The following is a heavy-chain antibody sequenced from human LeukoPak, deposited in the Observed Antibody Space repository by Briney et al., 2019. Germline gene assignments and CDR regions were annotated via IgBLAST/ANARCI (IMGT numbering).Heavy chain of an antibody. CDR3: ARDPISDGSGMDV. D-gene: IGHD3-10*01. CDR1: GGSFSGYY. J-gene: IGHJ6*03. V-gene: IGHV4-34*01. Sequence: SETLSLTCAVYGGSFSGYYWSWIRQPPGKGLEWIGESNHSGSTNYNPSLKSRVTISVDTSKNQFSLKLSSVTAADTAVYYCARDPISDGSGMDVWGKRTTVTISS. CDR2: SNHSGST.